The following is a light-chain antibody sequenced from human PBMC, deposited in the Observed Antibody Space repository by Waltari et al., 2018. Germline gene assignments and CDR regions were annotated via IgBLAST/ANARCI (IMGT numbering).Light chain of an antibody. V-gene: IGKV3-20*01. CDR3: QHYVRLPVT. Sequence: EIVLTQSPGTLPLSPGERATLSCWASQSVGRSLAWYQQKRGQAPRLLIYGASTRATGVPDRISGSGSGTDFSLTISRLEPEDFAVYYCQHYVRLPVTFGQGTKVEI. J-gene: IGKJ1*01. CDR2: GAS. CDR1: QSVGRS.